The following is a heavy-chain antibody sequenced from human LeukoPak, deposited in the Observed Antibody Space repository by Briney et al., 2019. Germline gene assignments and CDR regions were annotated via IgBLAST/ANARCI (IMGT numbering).Heavy chain of an antibody. J-gene: IGHJ4*02. V-gene: IGHV3-7*01. D-gene: IGHD6-13*01. CDR1: GFTFSSYC. CDR2: MQPDGGEK. CDR3: ARERGAGLSSSWVDY. Sequence: PGGSLRLSCAASGFTFSSYCMSWVRQAPGKGLEWVANMQPDGGEKYYVDSVKGRFTISRDNANNSLYLQMNSLRVEDTAVYYCARERGAGLSSSWVDYWGQGTLVTVSS.